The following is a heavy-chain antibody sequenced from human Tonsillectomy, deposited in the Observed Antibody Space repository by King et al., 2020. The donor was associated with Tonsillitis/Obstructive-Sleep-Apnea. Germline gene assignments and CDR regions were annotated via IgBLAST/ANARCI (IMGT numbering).Heavy chain of an antibody. CDR2: ISGDGGST. D-gene: IGHD6-13*01. V-gene: IGHV3-43*02. CDR3: AKALDSSSWGPID. J-gene: IGHJ4*02. Sequence: VQLVESGGGVVQPGGSLRLSCAASGFTFDDYAMHWVRQAPGKGLEWVSLISGDGGSTYYADSVKGRFTIFRDNSKNSLSLQMSRLRTEDTAFYYCAKALDSSSWGPIDWGQGTLVTASS. CDR1: GFTFDDYA.